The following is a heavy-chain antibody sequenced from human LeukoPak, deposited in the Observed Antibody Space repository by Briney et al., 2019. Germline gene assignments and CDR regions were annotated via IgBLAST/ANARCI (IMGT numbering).Heavy chain of an antibody. D-gene: IGHD3-10*01. J-gene: IGHJ4*02. CDR1: GFTFSSSA. CDR3: AREQNIRGVIIMVDY. CDR2: INGGGGAT. Sequence: GGSLRLSCAASGFTFSSSAVSWVRQAPGKGLEWLSTINGGGGATYYADSVTGRFTISSDTSQNTLYLQMNSLKIEDTAVYYCAREQNIRGVIIMVDYWGQGTLVTVSS. V-gene: IGHV3-23*01.